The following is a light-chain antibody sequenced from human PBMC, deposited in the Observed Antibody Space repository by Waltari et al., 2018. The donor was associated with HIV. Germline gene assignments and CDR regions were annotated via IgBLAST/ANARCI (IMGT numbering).Light chain of an antibody. Sequence: QSALTQPASVSGSPGQSITISCTGTSSNVGSDDLVSWYQQHPGEAPKLIIYEVTKRPSGVSNRFSGSKSGNTASLTISGLQAEDEADYFCQSYDNNLQGSGVFGGGTRLIVL. CDR2: EVT. CDR3: QSYDNNLQGSGV. V-gene: IGLV2-23*02. CDR1: SSNVGSDDL. J-gene: IGLJ3*02.